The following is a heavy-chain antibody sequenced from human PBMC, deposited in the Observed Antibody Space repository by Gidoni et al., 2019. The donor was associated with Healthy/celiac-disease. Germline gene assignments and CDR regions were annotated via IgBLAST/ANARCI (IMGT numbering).Heavy chain of an antibody. CDR1: GGSISSYY. CDR3: ARGPITIFGVVTYYYGMDV. Sequence: QVQLQESGPGLVKPSETLSLTCTVSGGSISSYYRSWIRQPAGKGLEWIGRIYTSGSTNYNPSLKSRVTMSVDTSKNQFSLKLSSVTAADTAVYYCARGPITIFGVVTYYYGMDVWGQGTTVTVSS. CDR2: IYTSGST. D-gene: IGHD3-3*01. J-gene: IGHJ6*02. V-gene: IGHV4-4*07.